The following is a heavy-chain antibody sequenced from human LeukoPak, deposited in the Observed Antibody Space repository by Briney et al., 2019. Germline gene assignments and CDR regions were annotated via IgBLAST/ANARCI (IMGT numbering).Heavy chain of an antibody. V-gene: IGHV3-21*01. CDR3: ARVSSPSIVPAAIREYFDY. CDR2: ISSSSSYI. CDR1: GFTFSSYS. Sequence: GGSLRLSCAASGFTFSSYSMNWVRQAPGKGLKWVSSISSSSSYIYYADSVKGRFTISRDNAKNSLYLQMNSLRAEDTAVYYCARVSSPSIVPAAIREYFDYWGQGTLVTVSS. J-gene: IGHJ4*02. D-gene: IGHD2-2*02.